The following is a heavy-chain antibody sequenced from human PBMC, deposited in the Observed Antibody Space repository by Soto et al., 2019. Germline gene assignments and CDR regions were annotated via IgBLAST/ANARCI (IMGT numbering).Heavy chain of an antibody. Sequence: EVQLVESGGGLVQPGGSLRLSCAASGFTFSSYEMNWVRQAPGKGLEWVSYISSSGSTIYYADSVKGRFTISRDNAKNSLYPQMNSLRAEDTAVYYCARGEIAAAGGYWGQGTLVTVSS. V-gene: IGHV3-48*03. D-gene: IGHD6-13*01. J-gene: IGHJ4*02. CDR2: ISSSGSTI. CDR1: GFTFSSYE. CDR3: ARGEIAAAGGY.